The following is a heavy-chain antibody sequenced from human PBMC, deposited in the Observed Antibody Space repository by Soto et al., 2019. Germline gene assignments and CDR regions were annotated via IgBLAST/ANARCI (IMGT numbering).Heavy chain of an antibody. V-gene: IGHV4-38-2*02. J-gene: IGHJ4*01. Sequence: SETLSLTCTVSGYSISSGSYWGWIRQPPGKGPEWIASIYHGGTTFYNPSLKSRITISVDTSHNQFSLNLRSVTAADTAVYYCARADVMLVAGSTFEYWGHGTLVSVSS. CDR2: IYHGGTT. D-gene: IGHD6-19*01. CDR1: GYSISSGSY. CDR3: ARADVMLVAGSTFEY.